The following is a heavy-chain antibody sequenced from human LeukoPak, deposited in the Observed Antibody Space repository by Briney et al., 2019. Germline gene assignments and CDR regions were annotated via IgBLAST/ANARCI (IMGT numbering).Heavy chain of an antibody. CDR2: INADGGST. J-gene: IGHJ3*02. V-gene: IGHV3-74*01. Sequence: GGSLRLSCAASGFPFSSYWMHWVRQAPGKGLVWISLINADGGSTSDADSVKGRFTISRDNAKNTLFLQMNSLRAEDTAVYYCARGATDAFDIWGQGTMVTVSS. CDR1: GFPFSSYW. D-gene: IGHD2-15*01. CDR3: ARGATDAFDI.